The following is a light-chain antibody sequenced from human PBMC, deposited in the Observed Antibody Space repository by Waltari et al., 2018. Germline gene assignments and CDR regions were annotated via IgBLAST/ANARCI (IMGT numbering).Light chain of an antibody. J-gene: IGLJ1*01. Sequence: QSALTQPASVSGSPGQSITISCTGTTSDIENFNLVSWYQQHPGKAPKLIIYEGDKRPSGVSDRLTVSKSGNTASPTISGLQAEDEADYFCYSYAGSSVFGTGTKVTVL. CDR2: EGD. CDR3: YSYAGSSV. V-gene: IGLV2-23*01. CDR1: TSDIENFNL.